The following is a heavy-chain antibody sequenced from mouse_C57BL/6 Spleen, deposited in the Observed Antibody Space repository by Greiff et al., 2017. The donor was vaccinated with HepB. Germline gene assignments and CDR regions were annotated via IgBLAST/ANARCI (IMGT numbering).Heavy chain of an antibody. CDR1: GYTFTDYE. J-gene: IGHJ1*03. CDR3: SITTVPEWYFDV. CDR2: IDPESGGT. Sequence: QVQLQQSGAELVRPGASVTLSCKASGYTFTDYEMHWVKQTPVHGLEWIGAIDPESGGTDYTQKFKGKAILTADKSSSTAYMQLRSLTSEDSAVYYSSITTVPEWYFDVWGTGTTVTVSS. D-gene: IGHD1-1*01. V-gene: IGHV1-15*01.